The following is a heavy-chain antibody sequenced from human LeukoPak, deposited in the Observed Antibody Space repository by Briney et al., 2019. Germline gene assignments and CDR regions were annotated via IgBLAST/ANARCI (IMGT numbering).Heavy chain of an antibody. D-gene: IGHD3-3*01. CDR1: GGSISSSSYY. J-gene: IGHJ4*02. CDR3: ARLWYYDFWSGYPPIDY. CDR2: IYYSGST. V-gene: IGHV4-39*01. Sequence: SETLSLTCTVSGGSISSSSYYWGWIRHPPGKGLEWIGSIYYSGSTYYNPSLKSRVTISVDTSKNQFSLKLSSVTAADTAVYYCARLWYYDFWSGYPPIDYWGQGTLVTVSS.